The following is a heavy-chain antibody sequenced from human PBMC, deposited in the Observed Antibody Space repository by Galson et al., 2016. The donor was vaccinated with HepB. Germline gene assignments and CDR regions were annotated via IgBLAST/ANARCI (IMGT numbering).Heavy chain of an antibody. CDR3: ASTLYDILTGAYGLDV. Sequence: SLRLSCAASGFTFHNYIFHWVRQAPGKGLEWVANIWSDGSKRDYADSVKGRFTISRDNSKNTVYLQMNSLRAEDTAVYYCASTLYDILTGAYGLDVWGQGTTVIVSS. CDR1: GFTFHNYI. V-gene: IGHV3-33*01. D-gene: IGHD3-9*01. J-gene: IGHJ6*02. CDR2: IWSDGSKR.